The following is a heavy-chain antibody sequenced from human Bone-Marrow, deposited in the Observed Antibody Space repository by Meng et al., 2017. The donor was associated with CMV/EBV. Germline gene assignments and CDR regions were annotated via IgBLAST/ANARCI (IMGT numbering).Heavy chain of an antibody. D-gene: IGHD6-6*01. CDR3: ARRASSSSGPGY. CDR1: GYSFTSYW. V-gene: IGHV5-51*01. CDR2: IYPGDSDT. J-gene: IGHJ4*02. Sequence: GGSLRLSCKGSGYSFTSYWIGWVRQMPGKGLEWMGVIYPGDSDTRYSPSFQGQVTISADKSISTAYLQWSSLKASDTAMYFCARRASSSSGPGYWGQGTLVTSPQ.